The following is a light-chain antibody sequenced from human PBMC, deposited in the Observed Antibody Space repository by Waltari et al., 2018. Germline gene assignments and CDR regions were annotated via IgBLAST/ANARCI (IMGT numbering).Light chain of an antibody. CDR1: RSVLYHSNKKNY. CDR3: QQYYGTPPT. Sequence: DIVMTQSPESLTVSLGERATISCKSSRSVLYHSNKKNYLAWYQQKPRQPPKLIIKWAFTRASGVPDRFTGSGSGTDFTLTINSLQAEDVAVYFCQQYYGTPPTFGPGTKVEIK. CDR2: WAF. J-gene: IGKJ3*01. V-gene: IGKV4-1*01.